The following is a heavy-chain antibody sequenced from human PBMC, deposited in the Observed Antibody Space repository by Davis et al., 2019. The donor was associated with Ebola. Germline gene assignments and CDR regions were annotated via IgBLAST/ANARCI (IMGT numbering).Heavy chain of an antibody. J-gene: IGHJ4*02. D-gene: IGHD3-22*01. CDR2: IIPVFGIP. V-gene: IGHV1-69*13. CDR3: ARDRYSDGSGYFFEQSH. CDR1: GYSLSDFS. Sequence: SVKVSCKVSGYSLSDFSMHWVRQAPGQGLDWMGGIIPVFGIPKYAQKFQGRVTITADESTSTAYMELSSLRSEDTAVYYCARDRYSDGSGYFFEQSHWGQGTLATVSS.